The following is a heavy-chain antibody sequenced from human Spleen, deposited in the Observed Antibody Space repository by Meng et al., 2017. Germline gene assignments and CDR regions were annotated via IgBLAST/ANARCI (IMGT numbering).Heavy chain of an antibody. Sequence: VQVGRECKKPGASLMVSGKPPVYSSPDYLITWVRRAPGQGIEWMGRIDPKTGDTHYALKFQGRVTMTGDTSISTAYMELSGLRSVDTAVYYCARGSTVVFTDDPIGLDYWGQGTLVTVSS. CDR3: ARGSTVVFTDDPIGLDY. CDR2: IDPKTGDT. V-gene: IGHV1-2*06. D-gene: IGHD2-2*01. J-gene: IGHJ4*02. CDR1: VYSSPDYL.